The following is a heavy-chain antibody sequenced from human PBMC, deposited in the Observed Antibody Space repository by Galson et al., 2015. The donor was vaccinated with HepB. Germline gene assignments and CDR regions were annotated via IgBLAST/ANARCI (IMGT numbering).Heavy chain of an antibody. V-gene: IGHV3-9*01. CDR2: ISWNSGSI. D-gene: IGHD6-19*01. CDR3: AKSGSSGWYWDY. J-gene: IGHJ4*02. Sequence: SLRLSCAASGFTFDDYAMHWVRQAPGKGLEWVSGISWNSGSIGYADSVKGRFTISRDNAKNSLYLQMNSLRAEDTALYYCAKSGSSGWYWDYWGQGTLVTVSS. CDR1: GFTFDDYA.